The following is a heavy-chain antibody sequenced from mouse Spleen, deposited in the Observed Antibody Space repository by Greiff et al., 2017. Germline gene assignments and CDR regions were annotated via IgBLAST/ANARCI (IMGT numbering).Heavy chain of an antibody. V-gene: IGHV5-9-1*01. CDR3: ARLTTATSMDY. Sequence: EVKLEESGGGLVKPGGSLKLSCAASGFTFSSYAMSWVRQTPEKRLEWVATISSGGSYTYYPDSVKGRFTISRDNAKNTLYLQMSSLRSEDTAMYYCARLTTATSMDYWGQGTSVTVSS. CDR1: GFTFSSYA. J-gene: IGHJ4*01. CDR2: ISSGGSYT. D-gene: IGHD1-2*01.